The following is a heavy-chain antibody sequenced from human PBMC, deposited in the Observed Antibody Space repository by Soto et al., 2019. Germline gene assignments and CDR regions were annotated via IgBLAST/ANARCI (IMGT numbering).Heavy chain of an antibody. CDR1: GFTFSSYA. CDR2: ISGSGGST. Sequence: EVQLLESGGGLVQPGGSLRLSCAASGFTFSSYAMSWFRQAPGKGLEWVSAISGSGGSTYYADSVKGRFTISRDNSKNTLYLQMNSLRAEDTAVYYCAKARVGSSWSGGYYGMDVWGQGTTVTVSS. V-gene: IGHV3-23*01. J-gene: IGHJ6*02. CDR3: AKARVGSSWSGGYYGMDV. D-gene: IGHD6-13*01.